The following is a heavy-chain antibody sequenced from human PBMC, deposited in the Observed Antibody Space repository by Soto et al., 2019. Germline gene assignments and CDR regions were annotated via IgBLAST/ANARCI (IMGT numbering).Heavy chain of an antibody. CDR2: ISWNSGSI. CDR1: GFTFDDYD. Sequence: EVQLVESGGGLVQPGRSLRLSCAASGFTFDDYDMHWVRQAPWKGMERVSGISWNSGSIGYADSVKGRFTISRDNAKNSLYLQMNSLRTEDTALYYCAKGPSHNYYYGMDVWGQGTTVTVSS. CDR3: AKGPSHNYYYGMDV. V-gene: IGHV3-9*01. J-gene: IGHJ6*02.